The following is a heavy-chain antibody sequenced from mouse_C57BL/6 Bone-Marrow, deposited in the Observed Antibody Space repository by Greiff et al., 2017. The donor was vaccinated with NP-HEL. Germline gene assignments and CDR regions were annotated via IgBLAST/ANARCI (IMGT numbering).Heavy chain of an antibody. V-gene: IGHV1-74*01. D-gene: IGHD1-1*02. CDR1: GYTFTSYW. J-gene: IGHJ2*01. CDR3: AMEIYYGVSDY. Sequence: QVQLKQPGAELVKPGASVKVSCKASGYTFTSYWMHWVKQRPGQGLEWIGRIHPSDSDTNYNQKFKGKATLTVDKSSSTAYMQLSSLTSEDSAVYYCAMEIYYGVSDYWGPGTTLSVSS. CDR2: IHPSDSDT.